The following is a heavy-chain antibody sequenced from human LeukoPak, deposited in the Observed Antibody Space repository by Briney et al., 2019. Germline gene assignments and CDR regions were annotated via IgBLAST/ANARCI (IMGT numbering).Heavy chain of an antibody. CDR1: GFTFNTHC. J-gene: IGHJ4*02. CDR2: IWFDGSVK. CDR3: AKDTAIQFLEPAF. Sequence: GSLRLSCAASGFTFNTHCMDWVRQAPGKGLEWVAAIWFDGSVKHYSDAVKGRFTISRDNSLNTLYLQMNSVRVEDTAMYYCAKDTAIQFLEPAFWGQGTLVTVSS. V-gene: IGHV3-33*06. D-gene: IGHD3-3*01.